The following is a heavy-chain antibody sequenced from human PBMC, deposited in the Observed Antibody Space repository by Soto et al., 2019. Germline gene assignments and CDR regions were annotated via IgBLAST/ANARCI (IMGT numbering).Heavy chain of an antibody. J-gene: IGHJ4*02. V-gene: IGHV1-3*01. CDR3: ARDTGDGTFDF. CDR2: INAGYGNT. CDR1: GYTFSSYA. D-gene: IGHD7-27*01. Sequence: ASVKVSCKASGYTFSSYAMHRVRQAPGQRLEWMGWINAGYGNTKSSQKFRDRVTISRDTSASTAYMELTSLRSEDTAVYYCARDTGDGTFDFWGQGTLVTVSS.